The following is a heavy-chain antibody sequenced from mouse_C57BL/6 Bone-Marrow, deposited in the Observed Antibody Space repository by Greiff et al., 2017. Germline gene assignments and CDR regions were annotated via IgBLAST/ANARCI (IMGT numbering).Heavy chain of an antibody. J-gene: IGHJ1*03. Sequence: VKLMESGAELVRPGASVTLSCKASGYTFTDYEMHWVKQTPVHGLEWIGAIDPETGGTAYNQKFKGKAILTADKSSSTAYMELRSLTSEDSAVYYCTASYYGSSYEYFDVWGTGTTVTVSS. CDR1: GYTFTDYE. CDR2: IDPETGGT. V-gene: IGHV1-15*01. D-gene: IGHD1-1*01. CDR3: TASYYGSSYEYFDV.